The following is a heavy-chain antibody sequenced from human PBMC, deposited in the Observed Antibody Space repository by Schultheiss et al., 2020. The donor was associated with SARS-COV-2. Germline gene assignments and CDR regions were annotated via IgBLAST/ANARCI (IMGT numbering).Heavy chain of an antibody. CDR2: IKQDGSVE. V-gene: IGHV3-7*03. D-gene: IGHD1-1*01. Sequence: GGSLRLSCAASGFTFSSYWMDWVRQAPGKGLQWVANIKQDGSVEHYVDSVRGRFIISRDNAKNSLDLQMNSLRVDDTAVYYCVKEGEEMGTSWGQGTLVTVSS. J-gene: IGHJ4*02. CDR1: GFTFSSYW. CDR3: VKEGEEMGTS.